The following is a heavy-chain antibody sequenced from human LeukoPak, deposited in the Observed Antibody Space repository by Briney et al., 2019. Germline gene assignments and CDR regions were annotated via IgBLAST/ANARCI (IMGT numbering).Heavy chain of an antibody. CDR1: GFTFSSYG. V-gene: IGHV3-33*08. J-gene: IGHJ4*02. Sequence: GGSLRLSCAASGFTFSSYGIHWVRQAPGKGLEWLAVISYDGSNKYFADSVKGRFSISRDDSKNTLYLQMNSLRAEDTAVYYCARDPSRTLDYWGQGTLVTVSS. CDR3: ARDPSRTLDY. CDR2: ISYDGSNK.